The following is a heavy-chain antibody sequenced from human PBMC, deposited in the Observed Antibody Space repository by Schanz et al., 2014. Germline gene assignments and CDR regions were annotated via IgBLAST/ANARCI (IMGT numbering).Heavy chain of an antibody. J-gene: IGHJ4*02. V-gene: IGHV4-4*02. CDR3: ARDLSGSFCFDY. CDR2: IYHTGST. D-gene: IGHD1-26*01. CDR1: GASIESPNW. Sequence: QVQLQESGPGLVKPSGTLSLTCAVSGASIESPNWWSWVRQPPGKGLEWIGQIYHTGSTDFNPSLKSRVTISVDKSKNQFSLRLSSVTAADTAVYYCARDLSGSFCFDYWGQGTLVTVSS.